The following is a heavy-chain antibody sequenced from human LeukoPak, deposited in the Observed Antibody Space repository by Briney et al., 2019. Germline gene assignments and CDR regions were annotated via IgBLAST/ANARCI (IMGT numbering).Heavy chain of an antibody. V-gene: IGHV3-7*01. Sequence: GSLRLSCAASGFPFNTYWMIWVRQAPGKGLEWVANIDQGGSTKYYVDSLKGRFTISSDNAKNSLYLQMNSLRAEDTAVYYCVRDKGGRSGAIYYDAFDVWGQGTMVTVSS. J-gene: IGHJ3*01. CDR1: GFPFNTYW. CDR2: IDQGGSTK. D-gene: IGHD1-26*01. CDR3: VRDKGGRSGAIYYDAFDV.